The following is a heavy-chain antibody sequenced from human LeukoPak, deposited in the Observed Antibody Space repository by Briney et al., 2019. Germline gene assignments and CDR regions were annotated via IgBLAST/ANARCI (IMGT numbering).Heavy chain of an antibody. D-gene: IGHD2-2*02. CDR1: GFTLSRSA. V-gene: IGHV3-33*02. CDR2: IWSDGTTE. CDR3: ARAGGQCSSTPCYINWFDP. J-gene: IGHJ5*02. Sequence: PGRSLRLSCAASGFTLSRSAMHWVRQAPGKGLEWVAVIWSDGTTEKYADSVKGRFTISRDSSTNTLFLQMNSLRAEDTAVYYCARAGGQCSSTPCYINWFDPWGQGTLVTVSS.